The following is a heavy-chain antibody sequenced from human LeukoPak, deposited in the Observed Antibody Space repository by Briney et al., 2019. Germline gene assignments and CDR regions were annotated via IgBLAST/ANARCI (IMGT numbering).Heavy chain of an antibody. CDR3: AKRTGYSYVRGPLDY. J-gene: IGHJ4*02. CDR1: GFTFSSYA. Sequence: PGGSLRLSCAASGFTFSSYAMHWVRQAPGKGLEWVAVISYDGSNKYYADSVKGRFTISRDNSKNTLYLQMNSLRAEDTAVYYCAKRTGYSYVRGPLDYWGQGTLVTVSS. D-gene: IGHD5-18*01. CDR2: ISYDGSNK. V-gene: IGHV3-30-3*02.